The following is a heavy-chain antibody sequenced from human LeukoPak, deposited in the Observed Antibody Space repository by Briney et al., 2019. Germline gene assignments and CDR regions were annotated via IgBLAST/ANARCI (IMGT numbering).Heavy chain of an antibody. V-gene: IGHV4-59*08. J-gene: IGHJ4*02. CDR2: ISGTT. Sequence: PSETLSLTCTVSGGSITYNYWSWIRQTPGKGLEWIGYISGTTNYNPSLKGRVTISQDTSKNQFSLKLTSVTAADTAMYYCARHSWVNGYFDYWGQGTLVTVSS. D-gene: IGHD4-23*01. CDR3: ARHSWVNGYFDY. CDR1: GGSITYNY.